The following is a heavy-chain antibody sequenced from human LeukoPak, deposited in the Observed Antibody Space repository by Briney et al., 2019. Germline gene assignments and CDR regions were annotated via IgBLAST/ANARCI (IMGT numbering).Heavy chain of an antibody. CDR2: IYYSGST. Sequence: SETLSLTCTVSGGSISSYYWSWIRQPPGKGLEWIGYIYYSGSTKYNPSLKSRVTISVETSKNQFSLKLSSATAADTAVYYCARLDTMVRGELDPWGQGTLVTVSS. D-gene: IGHD3-10*01. V-gene: IGHV4-59*01. CDR1: GGSISSYY. J-gene: IGHJ5*02. CDR3: ARLDTMVRGELDP.